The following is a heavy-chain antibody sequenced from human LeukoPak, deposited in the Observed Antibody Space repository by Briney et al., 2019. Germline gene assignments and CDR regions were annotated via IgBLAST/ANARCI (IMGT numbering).Heavy chain of an antibody. V-gene: IGHV1-69*01. CDR3: ARRWGIAARQAVNWFDP. J-gene: IGHJ5*02. Sequence: SVKVSCKASGGTFSSYAISWVRQAPGQGLEWMGGIIPIFGTANYAQKFQGRVTITADESTSTAFMELSSLRSEDTAVYYCARRWGIAARQAVNWFDPWGQGTLVTVSS. CDR1: GGTFSSYA. CDR2: IIPIFGTA. D-gene: IGHD6-6*01.